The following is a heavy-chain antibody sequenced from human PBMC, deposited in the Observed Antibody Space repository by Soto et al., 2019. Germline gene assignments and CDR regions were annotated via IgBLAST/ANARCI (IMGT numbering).Heavy chain of an antibody. D-gene: IGHD3-22*01. CDR3: AHYYDSSDCSY. V-gene: IGHV3-23*01. Sequence: EVQLLESGGGLVQPGGSLRLSCAASGFTFSRYAMSWVRQASGKGLEWVSAVTRSGDSTYYADSVRGRFTISRDNSKNTVYLQMNTLRGEDTAVYYCAHYYDSSDCSYWGQGTLVTVSS. J-gene: IGHJ4*02. CDR2: VTRSGDST. CDR1: GFTFSRYA.